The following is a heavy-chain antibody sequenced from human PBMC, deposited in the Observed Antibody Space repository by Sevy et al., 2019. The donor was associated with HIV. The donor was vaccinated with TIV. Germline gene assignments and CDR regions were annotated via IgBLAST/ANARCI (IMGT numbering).Heavy chain of an antibody. CDR3: SRALATAVTPEYYFDF. D-gene: IGHD2-15*01. Sequence: GGSLRLSCTASGFTFDDYAMSWFRQAPGKGLEWVAFITRNSYEAYGGTREYAVSVKGRFTISRDDSKSIAYLQMNSLKTEDTSMYYCSRALATAVTPEYYFDFWGQGTLVTVSS. J-gene: IGHJ4*02. CDR2: ITRNSYEAYGGTR. CDR1: GFTFDDYA. V-gene: IGHV3-49*03.